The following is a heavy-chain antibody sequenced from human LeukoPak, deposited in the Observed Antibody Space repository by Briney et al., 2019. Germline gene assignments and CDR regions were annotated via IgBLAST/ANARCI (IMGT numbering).Heavy chain of an antibody. CDR2: IIPIFGTA. J-gene: IGHJ3*02. CDR3: AREVVVTAIRAFDI. CDR1: GGTFSSYA. Sequence: ASVKVSCKASGGTFSSYAISWVRPAPGQGLEWMGGIIPIFGTANYAQKFQGRVTITPDESTSTAYMELSSLRSEDTAVYYCAREVVVTAIRAFDIWGQGTMVTVSS. D-gene: IGHD2-21*02. V-gene: IGHV1-69*01.